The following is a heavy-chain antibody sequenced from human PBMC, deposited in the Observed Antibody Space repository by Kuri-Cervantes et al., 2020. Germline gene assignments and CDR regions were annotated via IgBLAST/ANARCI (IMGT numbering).Heavy chain of an antibody. V-gene: IGHV3-23*01. CDR3: ARGGGYSYDLYNWFDP. CDR2: ISGSGGST. J-gene: IGHJ5*02. Sequence: GESLKISCAASGFTFSDYYMSWIRQAPGKGLEWVSAISGSGGSTYYADSVKGRFTISRDNSKNTLYLQMNSLRAEDTAVYYCARGGGYSYDLYNWFDPWGQGTLVTVSS. CDR1: GFTFSDYY. D-gene: IGHD5-18*01.